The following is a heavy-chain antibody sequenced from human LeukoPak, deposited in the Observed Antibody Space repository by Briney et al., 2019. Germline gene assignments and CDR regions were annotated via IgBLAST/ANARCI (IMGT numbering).Heavy chain of an antibody. J-gene: IGHJ6*03. CDR2: IYYSGST. V-gene: IGHV4-59*12. CDR1: GGSISSYY. CDR3: ARDFKSYYYMDV. Sequence: SETLSLTCTVSGGSISSYYWSWIRQPPGKGLEWIGYIYYSGSTNYNPSLKSRVTISVDTSKNQFSLKLSSVTAADTAVYFCARDFKSYYYMDVWGKGTTVTVSS.